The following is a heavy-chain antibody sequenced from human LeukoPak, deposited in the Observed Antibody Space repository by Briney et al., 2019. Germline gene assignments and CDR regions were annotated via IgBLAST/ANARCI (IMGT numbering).Heavy chain of an antibody. D-gene: IGHD5-24*01. CDR3: AGGRGWFDP. CDR1: GGSISSSNYY. V-gene: IGHV4-30-2*01. Sequence: KSSETLSLTCTVSGGSISSSNYYWSWIRQPPGKGLEWIGYIYHSGSTYYNPSLKSRVTISVDRSKNQFSLKLSSVTAADTAVYYCAGGRGWFDPWGQGTLVTVSS. CDR2: IYHSGST. J-gene: IGHJ5*02.